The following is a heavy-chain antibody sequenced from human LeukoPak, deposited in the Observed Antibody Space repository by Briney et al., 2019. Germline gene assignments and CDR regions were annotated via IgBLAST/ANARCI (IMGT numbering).Heavy chain of an antibody. D-gene: IGHD6-13*01. Sequence: ASVKVSCKASGYTFTGYYMHWVRQAPGQELEWMGWINPNSGGTNYAQRFQGRVTMTRDTSISTAYMELSRLRSDDTAVYYCARGRAAAVHFDYWGQGTLVTVSS. V-gene: IGHV1-2*02. J-gene: IGHJ4*02. CDR3: ARGRAAAVHFDY. CDR2: INPNSGGT. CDR1: GYTFTGYY.